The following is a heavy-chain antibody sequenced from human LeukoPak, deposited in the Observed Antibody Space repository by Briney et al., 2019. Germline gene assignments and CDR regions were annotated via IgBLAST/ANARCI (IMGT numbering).Heavy chain of an antibody. D-gene: IGHD1-26*01. Sequence: GASVKVSCKASGGTFSSYAISWVRQAPGQGLEWMGIINPSGGSTSYAQKFQGRVTMTRDTSTSTVYMELSSLRSEDTAVYYCARVSQSGSRDAFDIWGQGTMVTVSS. CDR3: ARVSQSGSRDAFDI. CDR1: GGTFSSYA. V-gene: IGHV1-46*01. CDR2: INPSGGST. J-gene: IGHJ3*02.